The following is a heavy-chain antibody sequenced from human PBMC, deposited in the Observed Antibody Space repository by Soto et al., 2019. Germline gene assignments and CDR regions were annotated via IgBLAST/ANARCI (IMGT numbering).Heavy chain of an antibody. J-gene: IGHJ4*02. D-gene: IGHD3-22*01. V-gene: IGHV3-21*01. CDR1: GFSFSSYS. CDR2: ISGNRNYI. Sequence: GSLRLSFAASGFSFSSYSINWVLRSPGKGLEWVSSISGNRNYIYYIDSVKGRFTISRDNAKNSLYLQMNSLRAEDTALYYCARYYDSSAYFDYWGQGTLVTVSS. CDR3: ARYYDSSAYFDY.